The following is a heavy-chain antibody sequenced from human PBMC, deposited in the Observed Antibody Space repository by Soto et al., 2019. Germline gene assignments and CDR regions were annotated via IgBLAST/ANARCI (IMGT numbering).Heavy chain of an antibody. CDR1: GFTFSSYS. J-gene: IGHJ4*02. D-gene: IGHD2-15*01. CDR2: ISSSSSTI. Sequence: EVQLVESGGGLVQPGGSLSLSCAASGFTFSSYSMNWVRQAPGKGLEWVSYISSSSSTIYYADSVKGRFTISRDNAKNSLYLQMNSLRAEDTAVYYCARGDCSGGSCYSDYWGQGTLVTVSS. CDR3: ARGDCSGGSCYSDY. V-gene: IGHV3-48*01.